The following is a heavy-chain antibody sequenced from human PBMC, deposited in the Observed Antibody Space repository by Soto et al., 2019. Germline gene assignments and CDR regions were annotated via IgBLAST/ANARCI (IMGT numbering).Heavy chain of an antibody. Sequence: ASVKVSCKASGGTLSTYTMSWVRQAPGQGLEWMGGIIPMFGTTTYAENFQGRVTITADESTSTAYMELTSLRSEDTAVYYCTRDLYYFDSSAYYGHNWFDPWGQGTRVTVSS. CDR3: TRDLYYFDSSAYYGHNWFDP. CDR2: IIPMFGTT. D-gene: IGHD3-22*01. CDR1: GGTLSTYT. V-gene: IGHV1-69*13. J-gene: IGHJ5*02.